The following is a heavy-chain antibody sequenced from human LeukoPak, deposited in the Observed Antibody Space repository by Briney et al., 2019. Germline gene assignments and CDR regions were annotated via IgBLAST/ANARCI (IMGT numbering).Heavy chain of an antibody. CDR1: GGSFSGYY. CDR3: ARGPRGRYCSSTSCFYNWFDP. D-gene: IGHD2-2*01. J-gene: IGHJ5*02. CDR2: INHSGST. V-gene: IGHV4-34*01. Sequence: PLETLSLTCAVYGGSFSGYYWSWIRQPPGKGLEWIGEINHSGSTNYNPSLKSRVTISVDTSKNQFSLKLSSVTAADTAVYYCARGPRGRYCSSTSCFYNWFDPWGQGTLVTVSS.